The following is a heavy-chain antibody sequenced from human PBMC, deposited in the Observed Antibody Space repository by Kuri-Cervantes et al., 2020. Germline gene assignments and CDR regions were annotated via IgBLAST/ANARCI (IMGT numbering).Heavy chain of an antibody. J-gene: IGHJ4*02. V-gene: IGHV5-51*01. Sequence: GESLKISCKGSGYSFTSYWIGWVRQMPGKGLEWMGIIYPGDSDTRYSPSFQGHVTFSADNSITTAYLQWRSLRASDTAIYYCARRMGYGGNYYLDYWGPGTLVTV. D-gene: IGHD4-23*01. CDR1: GYSFTSYW. CDR3: ARRMGYGGNYYLDY. CDR2: IYPGDSDT.